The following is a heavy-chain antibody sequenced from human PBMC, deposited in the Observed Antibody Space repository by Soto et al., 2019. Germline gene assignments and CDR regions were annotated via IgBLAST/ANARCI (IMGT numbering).Heavy chain of an antibody. Sequence: SETLSLTCAVSGGSISSGGYSWNWIRQPPGKGLEWIGYIYHSGSTLYNPSLKSRVTISVDKSKNQFSLKLTSVTAADTAVYYCASSRPQDYDFWSGYYYFDYWGQGTLVTVSS. CDR2: IYHSGST. CDR1: GGSISSGGYS. CDR3: ASSRPQDYDFWSGYYYFDY. J-gene: IGHJ4*02. V-gene: IGHV4-30-2*01. D-gene: IGHD3-3*01.